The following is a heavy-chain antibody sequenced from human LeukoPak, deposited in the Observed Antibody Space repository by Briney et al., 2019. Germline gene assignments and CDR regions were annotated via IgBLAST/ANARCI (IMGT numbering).Heavy chain of an antibody. CDR1: GGSVSNVSYY. J-gene: IGHJ3*02. D-gene: IGHD6-19*01. CDR3: ARAIYSRAWYASDI. Sequence: PSETLSLTCIVSGGSVSNVSYYWGWIRQPPGKGLEWIGSIYYIGTTYYNPSLESRVTISVDTSKNQFSLRVNSVTAADTAVYYCARAIYSRAWYASDIWGQGTVVTVSA. CDR2: IYYIGTT. V-gene: IGHV4-39*07.